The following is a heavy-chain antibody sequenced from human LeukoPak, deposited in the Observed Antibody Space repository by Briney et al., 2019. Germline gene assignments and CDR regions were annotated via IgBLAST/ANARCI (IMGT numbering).Heavy chain of an antibody. CDR2: ISGSSTYI. J-gene: IGHJ4*02. CDR3: ARVELGWLLQSPIDY. Sequence: GGSLRLSCAASGFTFSSYTMNWVRQAPGKGLEWVSSISGSSTYIYYADPVRGRFTVSRDNAKNSLYLQMNSLTAEDTAVYYCARVELGWLLQSPIDYWGQGTLVTVSS. V-gene: IGHV3-21*01. CDR1: GFTFSSYT. D-gene: IGHD2-15*01.